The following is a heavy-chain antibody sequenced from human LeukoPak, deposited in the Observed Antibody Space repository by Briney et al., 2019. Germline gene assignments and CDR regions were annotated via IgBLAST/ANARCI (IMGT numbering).Heavy chain of an antibody. D-gene: IGHD3-16*02. J-gene: IGHJ4*02. CDR2: INHSGST. CDR1: GGSFSGYY. V-gene: IGHV4-34*01. Sequence: PSETLSLTCAVYGGSFSGYYWSWIRQPPGKGLEWIGEINHSGSTNYNPSLKSRVTISVDTSKNQFSLKLSSVTAADTAVYYCARGVRYYDYVWGSYRYYVFDYWGQGTLVTVSS. CDR3: ARGVRYYDYVWGSYRYYVFDY.